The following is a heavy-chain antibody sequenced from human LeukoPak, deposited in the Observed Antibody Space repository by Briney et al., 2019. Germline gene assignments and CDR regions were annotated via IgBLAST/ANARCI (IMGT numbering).Heavy chain of an antibody. CDR3: AKCSSSYGNDALDI. V-gene: IGHV3-23*01. CDR2: ISGGGAKT. Sequence: GGSLRLSCAASGFNFDQYAMNWVRQAPGKGLEWVSLISGGGAKTFYADSVKGRFSISRDNSKNTVYLHMNSLRAEDTAIYYCAKCSSSYGNDALDIWGQGTMVTVSS. J-gene: IGHJ3*02. CDR1: GFNFDQYA. D-gene: IGHD3-16*01.